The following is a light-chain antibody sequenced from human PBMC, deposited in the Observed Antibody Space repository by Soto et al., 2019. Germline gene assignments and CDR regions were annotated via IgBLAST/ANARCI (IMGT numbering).Light chain of an antibody. V-gene: IGKV3-20*01. CDR2: GAS. Sequence: EIVLTQSPGTLSLSPVERATLSGRASQSVSSNLAWYQQKPGQAPRLLIYGASTRATGIPARFSGSESGRDYTLTISRLDPEDSAVYYCQQYGDSITCGGGTKVDI. J-gene: IGKJ4*01. CDR3: QQYGDSIT. CDR1: QSVSSN.